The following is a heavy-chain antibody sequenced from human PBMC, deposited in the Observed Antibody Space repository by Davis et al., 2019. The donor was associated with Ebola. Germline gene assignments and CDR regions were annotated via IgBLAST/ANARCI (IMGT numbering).Heavy chain of an antibody. CDR1: GASISSDNYS. Sequence: MPSETLSLTCTVSGASISSDNYSWTWLRQHSGTGLEWIGYMHYSGSTYSNPSLTSRVTISADTSKTQFSLKLTSVTAADTAVYYCASFTFGRGGYWGQGTLVTVSS. CDR2: MHYSGST. V-gene: IGHV4-31*03. D-gene: IGHD3-16*01. J-gene: IGHJ4*02. CDR3: ASFTFGRGGY.